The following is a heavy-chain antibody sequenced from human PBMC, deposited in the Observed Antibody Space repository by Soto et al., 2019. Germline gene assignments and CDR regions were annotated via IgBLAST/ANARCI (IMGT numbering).Heavy chain of an antibody. V-gene: IGHV3-30*18. Sequence: QVQLVESGGGVVQPGRSLRLSCAASGFTFSSYGMHWVRQAPGKGLEWVAVISYDGSNKYYADSVKGRFTISRDNSKNTLYLQMNSLRAEDTAVYYCAKRGSSYSSGWLGVDYWGQGTLVTVSS. D-gene: IGHD6-19*01. CDR3: AKRGSSYSSGWLGVDY. CDR2: ISYDGSNK. CDR1: GFTFSSYG. J-gene: IGHJ4*02.